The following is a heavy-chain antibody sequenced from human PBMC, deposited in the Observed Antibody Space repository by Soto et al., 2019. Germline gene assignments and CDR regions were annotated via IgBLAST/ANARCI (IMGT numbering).Heavy chain of an antibody. J-gene: IGHJ5*02. CDR1: GGSITDYS. Sequence: PSETLSLTCTVSGGSITDYSWVWIRQPAGKGLEWIGRIFSSGSTNYNPSLKGRITMSWDTSKNQFSLKLNSATATDTAVYFCARDQGVVVTADNWLDLWGQGILVTVSS. CDR2: IFSSGST. D-gene: IGHD2-21*02. V-gene: IGHV4-4*07. CDR3: ARDQGVVVTADNWLDL.